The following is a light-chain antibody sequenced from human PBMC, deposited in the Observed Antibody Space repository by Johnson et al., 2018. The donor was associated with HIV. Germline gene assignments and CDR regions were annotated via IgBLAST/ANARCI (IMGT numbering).Light chain of an antibody. CDR1: SSNIGSNT. V-gene: IGLV1-44*01. J-gene: IGLJ1*01. CDR3: SAWDDSLNGLV. CDR2: SNN. Sequence: QSVLTQPPSASGTPGQRVTISCSGSSSNIGSNTVNWYQQLPGTAPKLLIYSNNQRPSGVPDRFSVSKSGTSASLAISGLPSEDEADYFCSAWDDSLNGLVFGTGTKVTVL.